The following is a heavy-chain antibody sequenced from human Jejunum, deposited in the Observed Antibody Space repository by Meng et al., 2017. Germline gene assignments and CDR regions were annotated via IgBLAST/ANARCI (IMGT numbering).Heavy chain of an antibody. J-gene: IGHJ4*02. CDR3: ARSHGGY. D-gene: IGHD3-16*01. Sequence: QVQLQESGPGLVRPTATLSLTCTVSGGSVSTSNYYWSWFRQPPGKGLEWIGYMSSSGSTNYNSSLKRRVTISIDRSKNQFSLKLTSVTAADTAVYYCARSHGGYWGQGIRVTVYS. CDR1: GGSVSTSNYY. V-gene: IGHV4-61*01. CDR2: MSSSGST.